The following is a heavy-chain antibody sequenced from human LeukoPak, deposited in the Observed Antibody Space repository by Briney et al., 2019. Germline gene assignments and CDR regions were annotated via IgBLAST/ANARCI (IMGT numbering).Heavy chain of an antibody. CDR2: IYYSGST. D-gene: IGHD6-13*01. Sequence: SETLSLTCTVSGGSISSYYWSWIRQPPGKGLEWIGYIYYSGSTNYNPSLKSRVTISVDTSKNQFSLKLSSATAADTAVYYCARESIAAAGTGGWFDPWGQGTLVTVSS. CDR3: ARESIAAAGTGGWFDP. CDR1: GGSISSYY. J-gene: IGHJ5*02. V-gene: IGHV4-59*12.